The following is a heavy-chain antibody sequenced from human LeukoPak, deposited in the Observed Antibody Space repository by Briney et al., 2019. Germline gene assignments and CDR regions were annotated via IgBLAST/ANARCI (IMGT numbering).Heavy chain of an antibody. J-gene: IGHJ4*02. CDR3: ARESRDGEWFGEFLN. Sequence: ASVKVSCKASGYTFTSYAMNWVRQAPGQGLEWMGWINTNTGNPTYAQGFTGRFVFSLDTSVSTAYLQISSLKAEDTAVYYCARESRDGEWFGEFLNWGQGTLVTVSS. D-gene: IGHD3-10*01. CDR1: GYTFTSYA. CDR2: INTNTGNP. V-gene: IGHV7-4-1*02.